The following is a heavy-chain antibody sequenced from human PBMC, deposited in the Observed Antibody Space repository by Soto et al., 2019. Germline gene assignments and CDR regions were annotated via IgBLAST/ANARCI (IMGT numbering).Heavy chain of an antibody. Sequence: ASVKVSCKASGYTFTNYAMQWVRQAPGQRLEWMGWINAGNGDTKYSQKFQGRVTITRDTSASTAYMELSSLRSEDTAVYYCAKSATVPAAIAYSGKGTLVTVAS. CDR3: AKSATVPAAIAY. CDR2: INAGNGDT. V-gene: IGHV1-3*01. CDR1: GYTFTNYA. D-gene: IGHD2-2*02. J-gene: IGHJ4*02.